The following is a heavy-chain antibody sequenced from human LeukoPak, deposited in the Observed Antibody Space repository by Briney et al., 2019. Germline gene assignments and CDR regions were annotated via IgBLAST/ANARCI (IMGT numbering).Heavy chain of an antibody. V-gene: IGHV4-34*01. D-gene: IGHD1-26*01. CDR3: ARGPRYSGSYYGY. CDR2: INHSGST. J-gene: IGHJ4*02. Sequence: SSETLSLTCAVYGESFSGYYWSWIRQPPGKGLEWIGEINHSGSTNYNPSLKSRVTISVDTSKNQFSLKLSSVTAADTAVYYCARGPRYSGSYYGYWGQGTLVTVSS. CDR1: GESFSGYY.